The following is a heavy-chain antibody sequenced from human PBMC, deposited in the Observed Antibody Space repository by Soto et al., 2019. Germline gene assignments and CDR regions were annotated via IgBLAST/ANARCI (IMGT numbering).Heavy chain of an antibody. CDR1: GGSISSNY. J-gene: IGHJ4*02. CDR2: INYAGST. CDR3: TSRIVSTETFDY. V-gene: IGHV4-59*08. Sequence: PETLSLTSTVYGGSISSNYCSWIRQPPGRRLEWISFINYAGSTKYNPSLNSRVNISVDTSKNQFSLTVTSVTTADTADHYSTSRIVSTETFDYWGQGTMVTVSS. D-gene: IGHD5-12*01.